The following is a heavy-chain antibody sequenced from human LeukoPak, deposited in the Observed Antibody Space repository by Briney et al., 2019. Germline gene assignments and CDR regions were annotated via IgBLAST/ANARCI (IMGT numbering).Heavy chain of an antibody. D-gene: IGHD1-1*01. CDR1: GFIVSSNH. CDR2: ISNSGDAT. J-gene: IGHJ4*02. Sequence: GGSLRLSCAASGFIVSSNHMSWVRQAPGKGLEWVSTISNSGDATYYADSVKGRFTISRDNSKNTLYLQMNSLRAEDTAVYYCAKAPPYKKYFDYWGQGTLVTVSS. CDR3: AKAPPYKKYFDY. V-gene: IGHV3-23*01.